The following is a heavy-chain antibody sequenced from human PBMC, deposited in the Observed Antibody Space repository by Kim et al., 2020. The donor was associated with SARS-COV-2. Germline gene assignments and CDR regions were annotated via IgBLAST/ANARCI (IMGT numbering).Heavy chain of an antibody. V-gene: IGHV1-69*04. Sequence: SVKVSCKASGGTLSNSAVNWVRQAPGQGLEWMGRIIATPGITSNAQKFQGRVTITADKSTNTAYMELNSLRSEDTAMYYCAREDCSSTSCSRGFYGMDVWGQGTAVTVSS. CDR1: GGTLSNSA. CDR3: AREDCSSTSCSRGFYGMDV. CDR2: IIATPGIT. J-gene: IGHJ6*02. D-gene: IGHD2-2*01.